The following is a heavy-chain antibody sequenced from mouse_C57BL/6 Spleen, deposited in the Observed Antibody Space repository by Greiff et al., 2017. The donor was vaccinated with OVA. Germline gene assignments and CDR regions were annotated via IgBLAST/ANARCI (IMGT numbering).Heavy chain of an antibody. Sequence: QVQLQQPGAELVRPGTSVKLSCKASGYTFTSYWMHWVKQRPGQGLEWIGVIDPSDSYTNYNQKFKGKATLTVDTSSSTAYMQLSSLTSEDSAVYYCAGTTVVADYWGQGTTLTVSS. CDR1: GYTFTSYW. J-gene: IGHJ2*01. V-gene: IGHV1-59*01. D-gene: IGHD1-1*01. CDR3: AGTTVVADY. CDR2: IDPSDSYT.